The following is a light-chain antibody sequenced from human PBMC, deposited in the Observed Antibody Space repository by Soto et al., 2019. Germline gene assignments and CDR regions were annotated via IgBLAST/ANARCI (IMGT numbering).Light chain of an antibody. Sequence: EIVMTQSPGTLSLSPGDTATLSCRASQSLGSDLAWYQQKPGQAPRLLIFGASARPTGIPARISGSRSGTEFTLTISSLRSEDFAVYFCQQYYNWPRTFGQGTKVDIK. V-gene: IGKV3-15*01. J-gene: IGKJ1*01. CDR3: QQYYNWPRT. CDR1: QSLGSD. CDR2: GAS.